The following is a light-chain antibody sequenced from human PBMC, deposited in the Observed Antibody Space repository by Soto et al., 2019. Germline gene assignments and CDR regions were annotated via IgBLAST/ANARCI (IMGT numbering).Light chain of an antibody. CDR2: GAS. V-gene: IGKV3-15*01. CDR3: QEYNHWHPIT. Sequence: EIVMTQSPATLSGSPGEIATLSCRASQSINSKLAWYQQKPGQAPRLLIYGASIRATGIPARFSGSGSGTEFTLTISSLQSEDLAVYYCQEYNHWHPITFGGGTKVEIK. J-gene: IGKJ4*01. CDR1: QSINSK.